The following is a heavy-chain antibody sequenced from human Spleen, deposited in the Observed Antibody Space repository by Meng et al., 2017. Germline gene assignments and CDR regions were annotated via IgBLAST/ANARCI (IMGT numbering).Heavy chain of an antibody. V-gene: IGHV3-9*03. CDR3: AKEDRIEVHGTAFDY. Sequence: SLKISCAASGFTFENYAMHWVRQAPGKGLECVSGISWNGGIIGYADSVKGRFTISRDNAKNSLSLQMNSLRAEDMALYYCAKEDRIEVHGTAFDYLGQAT. J-gene: IGHJ4*02. CDR1: GFTFENYA. CDR2: ISWNGGII. D-gene: IGHD6-19*01.